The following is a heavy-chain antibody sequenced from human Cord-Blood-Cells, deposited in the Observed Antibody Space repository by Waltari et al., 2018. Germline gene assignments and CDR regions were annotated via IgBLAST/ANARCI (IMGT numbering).Heavy chain of an antibody. V-gene: IGHV4-34*01. D-gene: IGHD3-22*01. CDR3: ARSYDSSGYYYHYYYYGMDV. J-gene: IGHJ6*02. CDR1: GGSFSGYY. CDR2: INHSGST. Sequence: QVQLQPWGAGLLKPSETLSLTCAAYGGSFSGYYWSWIRQPQGKGLEWIGEINHSGSTNYNPSLKSRVTISVDTSKNQFSLKLSSVTAADTAVYYCARSYDSSGYYYHYYYYGMDVWGQGTTVTVSS.